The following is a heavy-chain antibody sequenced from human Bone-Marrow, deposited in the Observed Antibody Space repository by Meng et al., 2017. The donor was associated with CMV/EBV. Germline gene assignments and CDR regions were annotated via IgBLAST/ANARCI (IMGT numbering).Heavy chain of an antibody. D-gene: IGHD3-3*01. CDR1: GFTFSSYG. CDR3: AKVGGLWSGYIDY. Sequence: GESLKISCAASGFTFSSYGMHWVRQAPGKGLEWVAFIRYDGSNKYYADSVKGRFTISRDNSKNTLYPQMNSLRAEDTAVYYCAKVGGLWSGYIDYWGQGTLVTVSS. J-gene: IGHJ4*02. V-gene: IGHV3-30*02. CDR2: IRYDGSNK.